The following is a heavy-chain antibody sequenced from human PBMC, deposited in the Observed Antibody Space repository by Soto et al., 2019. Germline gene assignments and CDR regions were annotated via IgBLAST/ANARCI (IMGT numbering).Heavy chain of an antibody. V-gene: IGHV1-69*02. CDR3: ARHYGDYNGGY. CDR1: GGTFSSYT. Sequence: QVQLVQSGAEVKKPGSSVKVSCKASGGTFSSYTISWVRQAPGQGLEWMGRIIPILGIANYAQKFQGRVTXTXXKSTSTAYMELSSLRSEDTAVDYCARHYGDYNGGYWGQGTLVTVSS. J-gene: IGHJ4*02. D-gene: IGHD4-17*01. CDR2: IIPILGIA.